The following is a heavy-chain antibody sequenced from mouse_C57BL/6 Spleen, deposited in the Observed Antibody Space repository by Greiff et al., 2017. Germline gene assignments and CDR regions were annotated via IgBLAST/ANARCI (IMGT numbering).Heavy chain of an antibody. CDR1: GYSITSGYY. D-gene: IGHD2-1*01. V-gene: IGHV3-6*01. CDR2: ISYDGSN. J-gene: IGHJ1*03. Sequence: DVKLQESGPGLVKPSQSLSLTCSVTGYSITSGYYWNWIRQFPGNKLEWMGYISYDGSNNYNPSLKNRISITRDTSKNQFFLKLNSVTTEDTATYYCARVYYGNYWYFDVWGTGTTVTVSS. CDR3: ARVYYGNYWYFDV.